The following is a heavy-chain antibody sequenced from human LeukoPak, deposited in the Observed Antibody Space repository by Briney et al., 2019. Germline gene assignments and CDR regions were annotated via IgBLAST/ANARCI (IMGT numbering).Heavy chain of an antibody. J-gene: IGHJ6*02. D-gene: IGHD3-10*01. CDR1: GGTFSSYA. CDR3: ARVINPYGMDV. Sequence: ASVTVSCTASGGTFSSYAISWVRQAPGQGLEWMGGIIPIFGTANYAQKFQGRVTITADESTSTAYMELSSLRSEDTAVYYCARVINPYGMDVWGQGTTVTVSS. V-gene: IGHV1-69*13. CDR2: IIPIFGTA.